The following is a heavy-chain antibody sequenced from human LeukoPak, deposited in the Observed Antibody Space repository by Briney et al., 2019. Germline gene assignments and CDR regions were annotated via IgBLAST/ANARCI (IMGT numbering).Heavy chain of an antibody. D-gene: IGHD3-9*01. CDR3: ARDILTGHYYYYGMDV. J-gene: IGHJ6*02. CDR2: ISGSGGST. Sequence: GGSLRLSCAASGFTFSSYAMSWVRQAPGKGLEWVSAISGSGGSTHYADSVKGRFTISRDNSKNTLYLQMNSLRAEDTAVYYCARDILTGHYYYYGMDVWGQGTTVTVSS. V-gene: IGHV3-23*01. CDR1: GFTFSSYA.